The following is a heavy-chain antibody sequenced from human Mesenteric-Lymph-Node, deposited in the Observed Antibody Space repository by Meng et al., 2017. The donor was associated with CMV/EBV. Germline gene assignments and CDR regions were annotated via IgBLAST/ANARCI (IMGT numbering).Heavy chain of an antibody. J-gene: IGHJ6*02. CDR1: GGSFSGYY. V-gene: IGHV4-34*01. CDR3: ARAPPYSSRGYRYYYGMDV. D-gene: IGHD6-13*01. Sequence: GSLRLSCAVYGGSFSGYYWSWIRQPPGKGLEWIGEINHSGSTNYNPSLMSRVTISVDTSKNQFSLKLSSVTAADTAVYYCARAPPYSSRGYRYYYGMDVWGQGTTVTVSS. CDR2: INHSGST.